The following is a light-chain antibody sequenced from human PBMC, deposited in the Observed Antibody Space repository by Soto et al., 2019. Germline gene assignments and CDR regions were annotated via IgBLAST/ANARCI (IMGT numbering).Light chain of an antibody. CDR1: QGVNSY. J-gene: IGKJ4*01. CDR2: TAS. Sequence: DIRLTQSPSFLSASVGDRVTVTCRARQGVNSYLAWYQQKPGKAPQLLIYTASTLQSGVPSRFSGSGSGTEFTLTITSLQPEDFAAYYCQQLYTYPLTFGGGTKVEIK. CDR3: QQLYTYPLT. V-gene: IGKV1-9*01.